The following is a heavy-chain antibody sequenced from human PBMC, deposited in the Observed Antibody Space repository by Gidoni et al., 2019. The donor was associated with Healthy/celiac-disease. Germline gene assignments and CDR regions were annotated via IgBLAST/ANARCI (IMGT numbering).Heavy chain of an antibody. Sequence: QLQLQESGPGLVKPSETLSLTCTVSGGSIRSSSYYWGWIRQPPGKGLEWSGSIYYSGSTYYNPSLKSRVTISVDTSKNQFSLKLSSVTAADTAVYYCARHYFGVLPYGMDVWGQGTTVTVSS. CDR3: ARHYFGVLPYGMDV. V-gene: IGHV4-39*01. CDR1: GGSIRSSSYY. CDR2: IYYSGST. J-gene: IGHJ6*02. D-gene: IGHD3-10*01.